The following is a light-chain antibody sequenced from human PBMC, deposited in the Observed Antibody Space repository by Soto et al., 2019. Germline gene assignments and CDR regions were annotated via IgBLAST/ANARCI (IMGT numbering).Light chain of an antibody. CDR2: AAS. J-gene: IGKJ2*01. CDR3: QLYGGSHMFS. CDR1: ESISSSY. Sequence: EIVLTQSPGTLSLSPGEGATLSCRASESISSSYLAWYQQRPGQSPRLLIYAASSRAAGIPDRFSGSGSGADFTLPIGRLEPEDFAVYYCQLYGGSHMFSFGQGTKLQIK. V-gene: IGKV3-20*01.